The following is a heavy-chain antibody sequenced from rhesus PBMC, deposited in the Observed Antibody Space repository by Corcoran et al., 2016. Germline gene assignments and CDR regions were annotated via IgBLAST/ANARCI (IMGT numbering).Heavy chain of an antibody. CDR2: IFVSIGST. CDR3: ARGGRQLEIVFDY. D-gene: IGHD6-25*01. CDR1: GGSISGGYG. V-gene: IGHV4S7*01. J-gene: IGHJ4*01. Sequence: QLQLQESGPGLVKPSETLSLTYAVSGGSISGGYGWSWIRQPPGKGLEWIGHIFVSIGSTYSNPSLKSRVTISTNTSKNQFSLKLSSVTAADTAVYYCARGGRQLEIVFDYWGQGVLVTVSS.